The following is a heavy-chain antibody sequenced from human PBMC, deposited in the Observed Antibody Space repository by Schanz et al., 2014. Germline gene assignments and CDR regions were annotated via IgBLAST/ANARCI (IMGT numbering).Heavy chain of an antibody. CDR1: GFTFSSHW. D-gene: IGHD3-10*01. J-gene: IGHJ4*02. Sequence: EVQLVESGGGLVQPGGSLRLSCAASGFTFSSHWMHWVRQDPGKGLVWVARINSVGSNTDYADSVTGRFTISRDNSKSTLYVEMNSLRVEDTAVYYCARIGGSVFDYWVQGTLVTGSS. CDR2: INSVGSNT. V-gene: IGHV3-74*02. CDR3: ARIGGSVFDY.